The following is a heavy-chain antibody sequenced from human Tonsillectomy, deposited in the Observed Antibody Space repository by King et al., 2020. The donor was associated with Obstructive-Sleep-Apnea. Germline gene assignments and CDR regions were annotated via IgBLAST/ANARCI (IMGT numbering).Heavy chain of an antibody. CDR1: GFTFSTYT. J-gene: IGHJ3*02. Sequence: DGQLVQSGGGLVQPGGSLRLSCAASGFTFSTYTMHWVRQAPGKGLEYVSAITSNGGSTYYANSVKGRFTISRDNSKNTLYLQMGSLRAEDMAVYYCARGGGLMVYIVEEDAFDIWGQGTMVTVSS. CDR3: ARGGGLMVYIVEEDAFDI. V-gene: IGHV3-64*01. CDR2: ITSNGGST. D-gene: IGHD2-8*01.